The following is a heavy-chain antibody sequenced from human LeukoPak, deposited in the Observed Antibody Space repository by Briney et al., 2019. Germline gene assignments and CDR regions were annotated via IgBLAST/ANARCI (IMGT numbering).Heavy chain of an antibody. V-gene: IGHV4-39*07. D-gene: IGHD3-9*01. Sequence: SETLSLTCTVSGGSISSNSDYWGWIRQPPGKGLEWIGTIYYSGSTYYNPSFKSRVIISVDTSKNQFSLKLSSVTAADTAVYYCARGFEGAFDIWGQGTMVTVSS. CDR1: GGSISSNSDY. J-gene: IGHJ3*02. CDR3: ARGFEGAFDI. CDR2: IYYSGST.